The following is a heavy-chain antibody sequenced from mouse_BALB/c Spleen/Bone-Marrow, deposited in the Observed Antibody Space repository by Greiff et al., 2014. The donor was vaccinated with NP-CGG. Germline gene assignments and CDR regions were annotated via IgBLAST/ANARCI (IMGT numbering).Heavy chain of an antibody. CDR2: ISNGGGST. J-gene: IGHJ3*01. Sequence: EVQLQESGGGLVQPGGSLKLSCATSGFTFSDYYMYWVRQTPEKRLEWVAYISNGGGSTYYPDTVKGRFTISRDNAKNTLYLQRSRLKSEDTAMYYCARPLYDGYYVAYWGQGTLVTVSA. CDR1: GFTFSDYY. CDR3: ARPLYDGYYVAY. D-gene: IGHD2-3*01. V-gene: IGHV5-12*02.